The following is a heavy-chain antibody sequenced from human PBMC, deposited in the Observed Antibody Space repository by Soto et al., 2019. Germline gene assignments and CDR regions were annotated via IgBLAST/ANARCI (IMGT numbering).Heavy chain of an antibody. CDR2: ISYDGSNK. Sequence: PGGSLRLSCAASGFTFSSYGIHWVRQAPGKGLEWVAVISYDGSNKYYADSVKGRFTISRDNSKNTLYLQMNSLRAEDTAVYYCAKDLYNWNYLAPFDYWGQGTLVTVSS. D-gene: IGHD1-7*01. J-gene: IGHJ4*02. V-gene: IGHV3-30*18. CDR1: GFTFSSYG. CDR3: AKDLYNWNYLAPFDY.